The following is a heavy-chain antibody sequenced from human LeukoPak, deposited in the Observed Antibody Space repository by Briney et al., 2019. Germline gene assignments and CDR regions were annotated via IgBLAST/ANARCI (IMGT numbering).Heavy chain of an antibody. CDR1: GFTFSNAW. J-gene: IGHJ4*02. V-gene: IGHV3-15*01. CDR3: TRTNGDYDFDY. Sequence: GGSLRLSCAASGFTFSNAWMSWVRQAPGKGLEWVGRIKSKAYGGTTEYAASVKGRFTISRDDSKSIAYLQMNSLKTEDTAVYYCTRTNGDYDFDYWGQGTLVTVSS. D-gene: IGHD4-17*01. CDR2: IKSKAYGGTT.